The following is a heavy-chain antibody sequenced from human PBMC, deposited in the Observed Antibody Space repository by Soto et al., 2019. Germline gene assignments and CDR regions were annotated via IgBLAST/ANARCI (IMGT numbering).Heavy chain of an antibody. CDR2: IKQDGSEK. CDR1: GFTFSSYW. V-gene: IGHV3-7*01. J-gene: IGHJ6*03. Sequence: GGSLRLSCAASGFTFSSYWMSWVRQAPGKGLEWVANIKQDGSEKYYVDSVKGRFTISRDNAKNSLYLQMNSLRAEDTAVYYCARLRYFTIFGVVRDYYYYMDVWGKGTTVTVSS. CDR3: ARLRYFTIFGVVRDYYYYMDV. D-gene: IGHD3-3*01.